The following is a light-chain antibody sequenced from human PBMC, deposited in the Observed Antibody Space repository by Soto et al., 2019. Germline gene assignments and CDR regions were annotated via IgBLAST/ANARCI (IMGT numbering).Light chain of an antibody. CDR2: KAS. CDR3: QQYNSYWT. J-gene: IGKJ1*01. Sequence: DVKMTQSPSTLSGSVGDRVTITCRASQTISSWLAWYQQKPGKAPKLLIYKASTLKSGVPSRFSGSGSGTEFTLTISSLQPDDFATYYCQQYNSYWTFGQGTMVDIK. CDR1: QTISSW. V-gene: IGKV1-5*03.